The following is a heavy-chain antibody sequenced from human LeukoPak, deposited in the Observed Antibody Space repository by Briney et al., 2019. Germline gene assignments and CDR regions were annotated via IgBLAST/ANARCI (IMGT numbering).Heavy chain of an antibody. CDR3: ARSIRDYSGWYFDL. Sequence: GASVKVSCKASGYTFTSYGISWVRQAPGQGLEWMGWISAYKGDTNYAQNLQGRVTMTTGTSTSTAYMELRSLRSDDTAVYYCARSIRDYSGWYFDLWGRGTLVTVSS. J-gene: IGHJ2*01. V-gene: IGHV1-18*01. CDR2: ISAYKGDT. CDR1: GYTFTSYG. D-gene: IGHD2-15*01.